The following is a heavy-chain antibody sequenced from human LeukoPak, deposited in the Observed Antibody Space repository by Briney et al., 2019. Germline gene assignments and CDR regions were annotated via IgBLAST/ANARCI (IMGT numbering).Heavy chain of an antibody. Sequence: SETLSLTCTVSGGSISSNTYYWGWIRQPPGKGLEWIGSIYYSGSTYYNPSLKSRVTMSVDTSKNQFSLKLSSVTAADTAVYYCARDPASHIVVVTPYYFDYWGQGTLVTVSS. CDR2: IYYSGST. CDR3: ARDPASHIVVVTPYYFDY. CDR1: GGSISSNTYY. J-gene: IGHJ4*02. D-gene: IGHD2-21*02. V-gene: IGHV4-39*07.